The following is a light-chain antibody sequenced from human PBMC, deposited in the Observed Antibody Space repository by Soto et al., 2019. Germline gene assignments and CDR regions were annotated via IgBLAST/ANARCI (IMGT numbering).Light chain of an antibody. CDR2: DDY. CDR1: SSNIGTNT. Sequence: QSVLTQPPSASGTPGQRVTISCSGSSSNIGTNTVNWYQQLPGAAPKLLISDDYDRSSGVPDRLSASKSGTSASLAISGLQSEDEAAYYCATWDDSLNGRVFGGGTKLTVL. CDR3: ATWDDSLNGRV. V-gene: IGLV1-44*01. J-gene: IGLJ2*01.